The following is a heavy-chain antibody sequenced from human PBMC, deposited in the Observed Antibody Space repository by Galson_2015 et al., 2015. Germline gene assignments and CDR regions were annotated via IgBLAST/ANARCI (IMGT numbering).Heavy chain of an antibody. J-gene: IGHJ5*02. CDR2: ISYDGSNK. D-gene: IGHD5-24*01. CDR3: AKDWGSIEMATILGDLSGWFDP. V-gene: IGHV3-30*18. CDR1: GFTFSSYG. Sequence: SLRLSCAASGFTFSSYGMHWVRQAPGKGLEWVAVISYDGSNKYYADSVKGRFTISRDNSKNTLYLQMNSLRAEDTAVYYCAKDWGSIEMATILGDLSGWFDPWGQGTLVTVSS.